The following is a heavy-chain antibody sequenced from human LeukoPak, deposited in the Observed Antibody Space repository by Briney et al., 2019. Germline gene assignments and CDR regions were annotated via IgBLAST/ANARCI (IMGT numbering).Heavy chain of an antibody. CDR3: ARGRRYSDGYPFDY. CDR2: IHYSGST. D-gene: IGHD5-18*01. V-gene: IGHV4-59*01. CDR1: VGSITNYY. Sequence: SETLSLTCTLSVGSITNYYWNCIRRPPGKGLEWIGYIHYSGSTNYSPSLKIRVTISVDTSKSQFSLKLTSVNAADTAVYYCARGRRYSDGYPFDYWGQGTLVTVSS. J-gene: IGHJ4*02.